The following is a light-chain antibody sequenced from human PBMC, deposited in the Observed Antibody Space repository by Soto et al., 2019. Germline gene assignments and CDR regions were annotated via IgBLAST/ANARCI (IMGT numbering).Light chain of an antibody. V-gene: IGKV1-5*01. CDR3: QQYNSYSWT. CDR2: DAS. CDR1: QRINNW. J-gene: IGKJ1*01. Sequence: DIPMTQSPSTLSASVGDRITITCRASQRINNWLAWYQQKPGKAPKLLISDASSLKSGVPSRFSGSGSGTEFTLTISSLQPDDFATYYCQQYNSYSWTFGQGTKVEIK.